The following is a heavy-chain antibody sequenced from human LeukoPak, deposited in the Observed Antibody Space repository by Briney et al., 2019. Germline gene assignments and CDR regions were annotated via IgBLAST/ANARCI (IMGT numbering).Heavy chain of an antibody. D-gene: IGHD6-13*01. Sequence: KPSETLSLTCAVYGGSFSGYYWSWIRQPPGKGLEWIGEINHSGSTNYNPSLKSRVTISVDTSKNQFSLKLSSVTAADTAVYYCARGSIEAAGPRVYFDYWGQGTLVTVSS. V-gene: IGHV4-34*01. J-gene: IGHJ4*02. CDR3: ARGSIEAAGPRVYFDY. CDR1: GGSFSGYY. CDR2: INHSGST.